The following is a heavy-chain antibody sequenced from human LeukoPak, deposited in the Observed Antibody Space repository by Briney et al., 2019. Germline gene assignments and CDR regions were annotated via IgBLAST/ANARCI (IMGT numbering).Heavy chain of an antibody. D-gene: IGHD1-14*01. J-gene: IGHJ4*02. CDR1: GYNFINYG. CDR3: ARVARTAVGIRYYFDE. V-gene: IGHV1-18*01. Sequence: ASVKVSGKASGYNFINYGISWVRQAPGQGLDWMGWISTYNGNSIYAQKFQGRVTMTTDTSTSTGYMDLRSLTSDDTAVYYCARVARTAVGIRYYFDEWGQGTLVSVSS. CDR2: ISTYNGNS.